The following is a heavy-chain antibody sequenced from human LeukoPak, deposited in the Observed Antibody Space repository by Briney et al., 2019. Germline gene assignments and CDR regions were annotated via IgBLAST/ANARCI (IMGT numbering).Heavy chain of an antibody. D-gene: IGHD3-22*01. V-gene: IGHV1-69*05. Sequence: SVKVSCKASGGTFSSYAISWVRLAPGQGLEWMGGIIPIFGTANYAQKFQGGVTITTDESTSTAYMELSSLRSEDTAVYYCARDRTYYDSSGYFDYWGQGTLVTVSS. CDR2: IIPIFGTA. CDR3: ARDRTYYDSSGYFDY. CDR1: GGTFSSYA. J-gene: IGHJ4*02.